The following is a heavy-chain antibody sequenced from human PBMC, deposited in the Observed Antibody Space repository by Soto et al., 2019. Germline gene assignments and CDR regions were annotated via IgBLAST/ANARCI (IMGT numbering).Heavy chain of an antibody. D-gene: IGHD3-10*01. CDR1: GFTFDDYA. CDR3: AKDGGITMVRGVITNSSGVDY. Sequence: EVQLVESGGGLVQPGRSLRLSCAASGFTFDDYAMHWVRQAPGKGLEWVSGISWNSGSIGYADSVKGRFTISRDNAKNAPDMHMIRLRAEDTALYHCAKDGGITMVRGVITNSSGVDYWGQGTLVTVSS. J-gene: IGHJ4*02. V-gene: IGHV3-9*01. CDR2: ISWNSGSI.